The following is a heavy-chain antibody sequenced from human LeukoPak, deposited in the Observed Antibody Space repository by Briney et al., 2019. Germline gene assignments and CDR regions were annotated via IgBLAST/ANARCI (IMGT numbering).Heavy chain of an antibody. CDR3: ARDRGPRTGSMVREAYDY. Sequence: GGSLRLSCAASGFTFSNYWIHWVRQAPEKGLVWVSRISADGSSTNYADSVKGRFTISRDNAKNTLYLQMNSLGAEDTAVYYCARDRGPRTGSMVREAYDYWGQGTLVTVSS. J-gene: IGHJ4*02. V-gene: IGHV3-74*01. D-gene: IGHD3-10*01. CDR2: ISADGSST. CDR1: GFTFSNYW.